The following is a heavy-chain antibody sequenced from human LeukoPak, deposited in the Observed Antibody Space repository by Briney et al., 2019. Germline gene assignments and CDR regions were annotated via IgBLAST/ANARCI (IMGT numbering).Heavy chain of an antibody. D-gene: IGHD5-24*01. V-gene: IGHV3-20*04. Sequence: PGGSLRLSCAASGFTFDDYGMSWVRQVPGKGLEWVSGINWNGGSTGYADSVKGRFTISRDNAKNSLYLQMNSLRAEDTALYYCARGCRDGYKDDAFDIWGQGTMVTVSS. CDR1: GFTFDDYG. J-gene: IGHJ3*02. CDR3: ARGCRDGYKDDAFDI. CDR2: INWNGGST.